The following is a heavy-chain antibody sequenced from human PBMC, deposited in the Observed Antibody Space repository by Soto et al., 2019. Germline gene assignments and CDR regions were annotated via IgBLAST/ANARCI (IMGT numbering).Heavy chain of an antibody. D-gene: IGHD3-10*01. CDR1: GYRFIRYG. V-gene: IGHV1-18*04. Sequence: QVELVQSGAEVKKPGASVKVSCKASGYRFIRYGISWVRQAPGQGLEWMGWISVYSNSTSSAQKLQGRITMTTDTSTSTAYMELRSLRSDDTAVYYCVMTSVLFWLGEFDSWRQGTLVTVSS. CDR3: VMTSVLFWLGEFDS. J-gene: IGHJ5*01. CDR2: ISVYSNST.